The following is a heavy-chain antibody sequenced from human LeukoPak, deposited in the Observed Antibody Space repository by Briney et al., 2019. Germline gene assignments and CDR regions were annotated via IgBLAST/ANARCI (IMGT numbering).Heavy chain of an antibody. CDR2: IYVNEIT. J-gene: IGHJ2*01. D-gene: IGHD3-22*01. CDR1: GGSMFNYY. Sequence: SETLSLTCTVSGGSMFNYYWNWIRQPPGKGLEWIGYIYVNEITDYSPSLRSRGTISIATSKNQFSLRLTSVTAADTAMYYCARRAYYDSSGYHPTSGYFDLWGRGTLVSVSS. V-gene: IGHV4-4*08. CDR3: ARRAYYDSSGYHPTSGYFDL.